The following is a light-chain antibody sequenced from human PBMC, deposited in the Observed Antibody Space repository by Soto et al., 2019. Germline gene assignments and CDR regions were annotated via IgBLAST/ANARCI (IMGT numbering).Light chain of an antibody. V-gene: IGKV3-15*01. CDR1: QSVSSN. J-gene: IGKJ1*01. Sequence: EIVMTQSPATLSVSPGDRATLSCRASQSVSSNLAWYQQKPGQAPRLLIYGASTRATGIPARFSGSGSGTEFTITISSLQSEDLAVYYCQQYDNWPPLTFGQGTKVEIK. CDR3: QQYDNWPPLT. CDR2: GAS.